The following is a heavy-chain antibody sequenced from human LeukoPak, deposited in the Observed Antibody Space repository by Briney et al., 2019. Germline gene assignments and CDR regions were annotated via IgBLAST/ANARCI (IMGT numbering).Heavy chain of an antibody. CDR3: TRDLRGADSYYYSYMDV. Sequence: GGSLRLSCAASGFTFSSYNMNWVRQAPGKGLEWVSSISTSSSYIYYADSLKGRFTISRDNAKNSLYLQMNSLRAEDTAVYYCTRDLRGADSYYYSYMDVWGKGTTVTVSS. CDR1: GFTFSSYN. V-gene: IGHV3-21*01. CDR2: ISTSSSYI. J-gene: IGHJ6*03. D-gene: IGHD3-10*01.